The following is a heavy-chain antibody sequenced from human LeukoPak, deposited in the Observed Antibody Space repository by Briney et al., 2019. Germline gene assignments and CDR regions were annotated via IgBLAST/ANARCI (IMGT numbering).Heavy chain of an antibody. V-gene: IGHV1-18*01. CDR1: GFSFISYG. D-gene: IGHD3-22*01. Sequence: ASVKVSCKASGFSFISYGFSWVRQAPGQGLEWMGWIGGYDGDRHYAQQFQGRVTITTDTSTSTAYMELRSLRSDDTAVYYCASDLRNFYDSSGYYRDFDYWGQGTLVTVSS. CDR3: ASDLRNFYDSSGYYRDFDY. J-gene: IGHJ4*02. CDR2: IGGYDGDR.